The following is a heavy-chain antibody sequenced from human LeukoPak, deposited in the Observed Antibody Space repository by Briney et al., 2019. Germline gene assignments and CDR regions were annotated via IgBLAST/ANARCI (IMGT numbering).Heavy chain of an antibody. J-gene: IGHJ4*02. CDR3: SHRGVLIPYFDY. CDR2: IYWDDDK. Sequence: ESGPTLVKPTQTLTLTCSFSGFSLTTSGVGVGWIRQPPGKALEWLALIYWDDDKRYCPSLKSRLTITKDTSKNQVVLTMTNMDPVDTATYYCSHRGVLIPYFDYWGQGALVTVSS. V-gene: IGHV2-5*02. D-gene: IGHD3-16*01. CDR1: GFSLTTSGVG.